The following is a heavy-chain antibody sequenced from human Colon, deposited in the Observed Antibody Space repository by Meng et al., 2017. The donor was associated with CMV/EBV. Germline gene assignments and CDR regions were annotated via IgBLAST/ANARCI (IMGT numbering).Heavy chain of an antibody. CDR2: IYRSGTST. D-gene: IGHD5-12*01. J-gene: IGHJ4*02. V-gene: IGHV3-23*03. Sequence: GESLKISCAASGFAFNTFAMGWVRQAPGKGLEWVSIIYRSGTSTYHADSVGGRFTISRDDSKTFLYLQMNSLRGDDTAVYYCAKGTGWSGFFPIEFWGQGSRVTVSS. CDR3: AKGTGWSGFFPIEF. CDR1: GFAFNTFA.